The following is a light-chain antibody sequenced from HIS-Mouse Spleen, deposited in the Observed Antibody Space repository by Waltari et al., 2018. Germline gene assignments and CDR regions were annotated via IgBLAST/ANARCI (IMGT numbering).Light chain of an antibody. V-gene: IGKV1-9*01. CDR3: QQLNSYPPT. CDR2: AAS. CDR1: QGISRY. J-gene: IGKJ1*01. Sequence: IQLTQSPSFLSASVGDRVTIPCRASQGISRYLDWYQQKPGRAPKLLIYAASTLQSGVPTRFSGSGSGTEFTLTISSLQPEDFATYYGQQLNSYPPTFGQGTKVGIK.